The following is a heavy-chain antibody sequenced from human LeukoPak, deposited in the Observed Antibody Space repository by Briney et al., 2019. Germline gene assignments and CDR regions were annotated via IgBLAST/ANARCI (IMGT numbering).Heavy chain of an antibody. V-gene: IGHV4-34*01. CDR1: GGSFSGYY. Sequence: PSETLSLTCAVYGGSFSGYYWTWIRQLPGKGLEWIGEINHSGNTNYNPSLKGRVTMSVDTSKNQFSLKLRSVTAADTAVYYCAREIELRWFGESDYWGQGTLVTVSS. CDR2: INHSGNT. D-gene: IGHD3-10*01. J-gene: IGHJ4*02. CDR3: AREIELRWFGESDY.